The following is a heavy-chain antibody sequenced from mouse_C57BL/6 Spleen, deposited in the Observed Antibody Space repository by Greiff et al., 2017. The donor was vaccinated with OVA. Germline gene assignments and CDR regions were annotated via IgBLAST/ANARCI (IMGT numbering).Heavy chain of an antibody. J-gene: IGHJ4*01. D-gene: IGHD3-3*01. CDR3: AREGWYYAMDY. V-gene: IGHV1-61*01. Sequence: QVQLQQPGAELVRPGSSVKLSCKASGYTFTSYWMDWVKQRPGQGLEWIGNIYPSDSETHYNQKFKDKATLTVDKSSSTAYMQLSSLTSEDSAVYYCAREGWYYAMDYWGQGTSVTVSS. CDR1: GYTFTSYW. CDR2: IYPSDSET.